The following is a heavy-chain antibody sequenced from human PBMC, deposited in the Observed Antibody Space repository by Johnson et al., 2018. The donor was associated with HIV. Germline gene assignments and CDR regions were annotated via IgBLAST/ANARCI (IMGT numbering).Heavy chain of an antibody. V-gene: IGHV3-30*02. D-gene: IGHD1-26*01. CDR2: IRYDGSNK. J-gene: IGHJ3*01. CDR3: AKEESGSFLAFDF. Sequence: QVQLVESGGGVVQPGGSLRLSCAASGFIFSSYGMHWVRQAPGKGLEWVAFIRYDGSNKYYADSVKGRFTISRDNSKNTLYLQMNRLRAEDTAVYYCAKEESGSFLAFDFWGQGTMFAVSS. CDR1: GFIFSSYG.